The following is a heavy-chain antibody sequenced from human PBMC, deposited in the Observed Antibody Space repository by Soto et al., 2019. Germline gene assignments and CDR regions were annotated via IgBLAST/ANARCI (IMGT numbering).Heavy chain of an antibody. CDR1: GYSFTSYW. V-gene: IGHV5-10-1*01. CDR2: IDPSDSYT. J-gene: IGHJ6*02. CDR3: XXLAXVRGVPTYGMDV. D-gene: IGHD3-10*01. Sequence: EVQLVQSGAEVKKPGESLRISCKGSGYSFTSYWISWVRQMPGKGLEWMGRIDPSDSYTNYSPSFQGHVTISADKSISTAYLQWSSLKASDXXMXYXXXLAXVRGVPTYGMDVWGQGTTVTVSS.